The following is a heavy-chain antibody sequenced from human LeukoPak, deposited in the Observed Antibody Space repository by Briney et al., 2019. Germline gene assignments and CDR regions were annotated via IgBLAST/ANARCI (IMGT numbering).Heavy chain of an antibody. CDR2: ISYDATNE. Sequence: GTSLRRSCAASGFTFSSYVMHWVREAPGKGLEWVTVISYDATNENYADSVKGRFTISRDNSKNTLYLQMNSLRPEDTAVYYCARDPRSSGYFFDYWGQGTLVTVS. V-gene: IGHV3-30*04. D-gene: IGHD3-22*01. CDR3: ARDPRSSGYFFDY. CDR1: GFTFSSYV. J-gene: IGHJ4*02.